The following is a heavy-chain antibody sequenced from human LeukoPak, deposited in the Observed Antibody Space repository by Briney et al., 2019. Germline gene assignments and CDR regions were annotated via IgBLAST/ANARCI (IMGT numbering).Heavy chain of an antibody. D-gene: IGHD3-3*01. V-gene: IGHV3-23*01. Sequence: GGSLRLSCAASGFTFSSYAMTWVRQAPGKGLEWVSGMSGSGGDTYYADSVKGRFTISRDNYKNTLYLQMDSLRAEDTAIYYCAKGEIAYYNFWSAYSALDSWGQGTLVTVSS. CDR3: AKGEIAYYNFWSAYSALDS. CDR1: GFTFSSYA. CDR2: MSGSGGDT. J-gene: IGHJ4*02.